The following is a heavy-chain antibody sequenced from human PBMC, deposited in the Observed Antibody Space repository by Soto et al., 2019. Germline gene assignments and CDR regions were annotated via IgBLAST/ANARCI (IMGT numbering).Heavy chain of an antibody. Sequence: GGSLRLACAASGFTFSTSAMNWVLQAPGNGLEWVSVITGGSGLTFYADSVKGRFTISRDDSENTLFLQMSRLRAEDTAKYYCAKSGPTNYFDFWGQGTLVTVSS. V-gene: IGHV3-23*01. CDR2: ITGGSGLT. D-gene: IGHD1-26*01. CDR3: AKSGPTNYFDF. J-gene: IGHJ4*02. CDR1: GFTFSTSA.